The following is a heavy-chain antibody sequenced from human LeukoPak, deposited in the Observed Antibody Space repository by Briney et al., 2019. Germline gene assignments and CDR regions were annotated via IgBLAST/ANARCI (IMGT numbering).Heavy chain of an antibody. D-gene: IGHD3-10*01. CDR1: GFTFSSYG. J-gene: IGHJ5*02. CDR2: IRYDGSNK. CDR3: ARGSGGKNWFDP. Sequence: GGSLRLSCAASGFTFSSYGMHWVRQAPGKGLEWVAFIRYDGSNKHYADSVKGRFTISRDNSKNTLYLQMNSLRAEDTAVYYCARGSGGKNWFDPWGQGTLVTVSS. V-gene: IGHV3-30*02.